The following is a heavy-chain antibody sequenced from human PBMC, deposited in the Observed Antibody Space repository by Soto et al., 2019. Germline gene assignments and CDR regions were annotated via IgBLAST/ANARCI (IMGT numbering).Heavy chain of an antibody. CDR1: GGTFSSYT. CDR3: ARPNLSGSGSYYPSPPLEV. J-gene: IGHJ6*02. V-gene: IGHV1-69*02. Sequence: QVQLVQSGAEVKKPGSSVKVSCKASGGTFSSYTISWVRQAPGQGLEWMGRIIPILGIANYAQKFQGRVTITADKSTSTAYRELSSLRSEDTAVYYCARPNLSGSGSYYPSPPLEVWGQGTTVTVSS. D-gene: IGHD3-10*01. CDR2: IIPILGIA.